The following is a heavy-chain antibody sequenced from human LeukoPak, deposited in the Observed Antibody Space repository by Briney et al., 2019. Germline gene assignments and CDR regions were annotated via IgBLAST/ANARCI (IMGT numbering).Heavy chain of an antibody. V-gene: IGHV4-34*01. J-gene: IGHJ4*02. Sequence: MSSETLSLTCAVYGGSFSGYYWSWIRQPPGKGLEWIGEINHSGSTYYNPSLKSRVTISVDTSKSQFSLKLSSVTAADTAVYYCARGRPLVIDYWGQGTLVTVSS. CDR2: INHSGST. D-gene: IGHD3-22*01. CDR1: GGSFSGYY. CDR3: ARGRPLVIDY.